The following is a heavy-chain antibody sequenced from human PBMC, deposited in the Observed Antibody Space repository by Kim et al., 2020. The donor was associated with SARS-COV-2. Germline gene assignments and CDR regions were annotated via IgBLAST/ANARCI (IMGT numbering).Heavy chain of an antibody. CDR3: AREGGAIVATF. V-gene: IGHV1-3*01. D-gene: IGHD5-12*01. Sequence: KYSQKFQGRVTITRDTSASTAYMERSSLRSEDTAVYYCAREGGAIVATFWGQGTLVTVSS. J-gene: IGHJ4*02.